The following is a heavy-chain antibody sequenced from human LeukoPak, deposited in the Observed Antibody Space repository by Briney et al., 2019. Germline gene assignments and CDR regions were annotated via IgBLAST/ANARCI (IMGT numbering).Heavy chain of an antibody. D-gene: IGHD5-18*01. CDR1: GYSFTSYW. CDR2: IYPGGSDT. J-gene: IGHJ4*02. V-gene: IGHV5-51*01. Sequence: GESLEISCKGSGYSFTSYWIGWVRQMPGKGLEWMGIIYPGGSDTRYSPSFQGQVTISADKSISTAYLQWSSLKASDTAMYYCARQADLDTAMGDYWGQGTLVTVSS. CDR3: ARQADLDTAMGDY.